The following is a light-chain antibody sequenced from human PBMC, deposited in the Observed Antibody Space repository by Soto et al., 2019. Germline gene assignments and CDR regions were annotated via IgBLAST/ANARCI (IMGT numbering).Light chain of an antibody. CDR1: RSDVGYYNY. CDR2: DVN. CDR3: SSYTSSSTYV. V-gene: IGLV2-14*01. J-gene: IGLJ1*01. Sequence: QSVLTQPASVSGSPGQSIAISCTGTRSDVGYYNYVSWYQQHPGKAPNVMIYDVNNRPSGVPDRFSGSKSGNAASLTISGLQAEDEADYYCSSYTSSSTYVFGTGTKVTVL.